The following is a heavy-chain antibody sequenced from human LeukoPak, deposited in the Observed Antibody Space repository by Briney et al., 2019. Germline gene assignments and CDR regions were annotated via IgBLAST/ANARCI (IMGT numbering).Heavy chain of an antibody. V-gene: IGHV4-39*01. CDR2: VYYLGST. Sequence: SETLSLTCTVSGGSVSSNTHHWGWIRQPPGRGLEWIGSVYYLGSTYYNPSLKSRVTISEYTSKNHFSLKVRSVTAADTAVYYYARQVEKNYGDWFDPWGQGTLVTVSS. J-gene: IGHJ5*02. D-gene: IGHD3-16*01. CDR1: GGSVSSNTHH. CDR3: ARQVEKNYGDWFDP.